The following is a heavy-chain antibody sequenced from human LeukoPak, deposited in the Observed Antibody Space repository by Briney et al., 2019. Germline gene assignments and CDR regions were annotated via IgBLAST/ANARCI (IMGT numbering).Heavy chain of an antibody. D-gene: IGHD4/OR15-4a*01. CDR3: ARVSRTMAGDY. CDR2: IYSGGST. Sequence: GVSLRLSCAASGFTVRDNFMSWVRQTPGKGLEWVSVIYSGGSTYYADSVKGRFTLSRDNSKNTLYLQMNSLRAEDTAVYYCARVSRTMAGDYWGQGTLVTVSS. CDR1: GFTVRDNF. V-gene: IGHV3-66*01. J-gene: IGHJ4*02.